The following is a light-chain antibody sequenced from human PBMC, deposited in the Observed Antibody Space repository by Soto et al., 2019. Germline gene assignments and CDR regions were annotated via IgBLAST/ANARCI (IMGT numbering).Light chain of an antibody. CDR2: EVS. CDR1: XSDVGRYNL. Sequence: QSALTQPASVSGSPGQSITISCTGTXSDVGRYNLVSWYQQHPGKAPKLMIYEVSKRPSGVSNRFSGSKSGNTASLTISGLQAEDEADYYCCSYAGSSTPYVFGTGTKLTVL. CDR3: CSYAGSSTPYV. V-gene: IGLV2-23*02. J-gene: IGLJ1*01.